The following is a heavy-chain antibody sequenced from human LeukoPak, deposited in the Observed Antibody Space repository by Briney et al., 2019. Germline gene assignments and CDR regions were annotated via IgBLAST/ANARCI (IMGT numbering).Heavy chain of an antibody. D-gene: IGHD3-22*01. CDR2: IDPSDSYT. CDR3: ARHFPYDTSGYYYDC. Sequence: GESLKISCQGSGYSFTSYWISWVRQMPGKGLEWMGRIDPSDSYTNYSPSFQGHVTISADKSISTAYLQWSSLKASDTAMYYCARHFPYDTSGYYYDCWGQGTLVTVSS. V-gene: IGHV5-10-1*01. J-gene: IGHJ4*02. CDR1: GYSFTSYW.